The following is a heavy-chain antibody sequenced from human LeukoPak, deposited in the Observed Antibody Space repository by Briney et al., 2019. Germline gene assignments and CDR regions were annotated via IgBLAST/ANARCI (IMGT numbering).Heavy chain of an antibody. Sequence: GGSLQISWEGSEYSFTSYWSGWGRPLPGKGLEWMGIIYPGDSDTRYSPSFQGQVTISADKSISTAYLQWSSLKASDTAMYYCARHIAARPYRYYYYMDVWGKGTTVTVSS. CDR2: IYPGDSDT. J-gene: IGHJ6*03. CDR3: ARHIAARPYRYYYYMDV. V-gene: IGHV5-51*01. CDR1: EYSFTSYW. D-gene: IGHD6-6*01.